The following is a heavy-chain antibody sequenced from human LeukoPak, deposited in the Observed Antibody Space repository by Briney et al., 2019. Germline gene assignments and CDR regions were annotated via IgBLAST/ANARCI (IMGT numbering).Heavy chain of an antibody. J-gene: IGHJ4*02. V-gene: IGHV3-23*01. D-gene: IGHD6-13*01. Sequence: GGSLRLSCAASGFTFSSYAMSWVRQAPGKGLEWVSAISGSGGSTYYADSVKGRFTISRHNSKNTLYLQMNSLRAEDTAVYYCAKLEGAAAGPDYFDYWGQGTLVTVSS. CDR2: ISGSGGST. CDR3: AKLEGAAAGPDYFDY. CDR1: GFTFSSYA.